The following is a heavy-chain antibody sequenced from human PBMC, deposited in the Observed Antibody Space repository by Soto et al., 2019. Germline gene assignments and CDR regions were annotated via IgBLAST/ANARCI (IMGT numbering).Heavy chain of an antibody. V-gene: IGHV1-24*01. J-gene: IGHJ1*01. CDR3: ASATTVTKAPQH. CDR1: GYTLTELS. CDR2: FDPEDGET. Sequence: ASVKVSCKVSGYTLTELSMHWVRQAPGKGLEWMGGFDPEDGETIYAQKFQGRVTMTEDTSTDTAYMELSSLRSEDTAVYYCASATTVTKAPQHWGQGTLVTVSS. D-gene: IGHD4-17*01.